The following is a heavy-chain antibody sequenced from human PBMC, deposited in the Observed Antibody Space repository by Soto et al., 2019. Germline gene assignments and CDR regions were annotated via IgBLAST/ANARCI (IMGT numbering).Heavy chain of an antibody. Sequence: ASVKVSCKASGYTFTSYGISWVRQAPGQGLEWMGWISAYNGNTNYAQKLQGRVTMTTDTSTSTAYMELRSLRSDDTAVYYCAREKDMITFGDNYNYFDYWGQGTLVTVSS. CDR1: GYTFTSYG. CDR3: AREKDMITFGDNYNYFDY. D-gene: IGHD3-16*01. J-gene: IGHJ4*02. V-gene: IGHV1-18*01. CDR2: ISAYNGNT.